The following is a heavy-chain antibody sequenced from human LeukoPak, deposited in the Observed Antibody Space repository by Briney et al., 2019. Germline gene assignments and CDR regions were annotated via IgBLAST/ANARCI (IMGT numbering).Heavy chain of an antibody. CDR1: GYTFTDYY. D-gene: IGHD6-19*01. CDR2: INPNSGGT. V-gene: IGHV1-2*02. J-gene: IGHJ4*02. CDR3: ARGLAVAGTFDY. Sequence: ASVTVSCKTSGYTFTDYYMHWVRQAPGQGLEWMGWINPNSGGTNYAQKFQGRVTMTRDTSISTAYMELSSLRSDDTAVYYCARGLAVAGTFDYWGQGTLVTVSS.